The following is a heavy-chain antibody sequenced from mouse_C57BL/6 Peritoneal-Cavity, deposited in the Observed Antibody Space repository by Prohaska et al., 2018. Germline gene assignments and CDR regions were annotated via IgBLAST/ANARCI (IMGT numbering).Heavy chain of an antibody. CDR3: ARQLAY. Sequence: HGKRLEWIGYINPNNGGTSYNQKFKGKATLTVNKSSSTAYMELRSLTSEDSAVYYCARQLAYWGQGTLVTVSA. V-gene: IGHV1-22*01. J-gene: IGHJ3*01. CDR2: INPNNGGT.